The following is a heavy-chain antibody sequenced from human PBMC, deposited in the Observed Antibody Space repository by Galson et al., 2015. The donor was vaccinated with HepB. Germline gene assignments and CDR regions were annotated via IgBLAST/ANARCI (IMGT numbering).Heavy chain of an antibody. D-gene: IGHD4-17*01. CDR1: GGTFSSYA. CDR3: ARDTVTTYYYYYMDV. CDR2: IIPIFGTA. V-gene: IGHV1-69*05. Sequence: SVKVSCKASGGTFSSYAISWVRQAPGQGLEWMGGIIPIFGTANYAQKFQGRVTITRDTSASTAYMELSSLRSEDTAVYYCARDTVTTYYYYYMDVWGKGTTVTVSS. J-gene: IGHJ6*03.